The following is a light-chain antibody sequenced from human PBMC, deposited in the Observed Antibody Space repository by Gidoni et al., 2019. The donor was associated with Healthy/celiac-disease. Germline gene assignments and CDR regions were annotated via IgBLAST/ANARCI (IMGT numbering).Light chain of an antibody. CDR3: MQALQTWG. J-gene: IGKJ1*01. CDR1: QSLLHSNGYNY. V-gene: IGKV2-28*01. Sequence: DIVMTQSPLSLPVTPGEPASISCRSSQSLLHSNGYNYLDWYLQKPGQSPQLLIYLGSNRASGVPDRFSGSGSGTDFTLKISRVEAEDVGVYYCMQALQTWGFGQXTKVEIK. CDR2: LGS.